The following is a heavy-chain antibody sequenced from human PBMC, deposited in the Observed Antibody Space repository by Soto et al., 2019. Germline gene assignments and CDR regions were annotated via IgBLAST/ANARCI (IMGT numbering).Heavy chain of an antibody. J-gene: IGHJ4*02. V-gene: IGHV4-59*01. Sequence: SETLSLTCTVSGGSISSYYWSWIRQPPGKGLEWIGYIYYSGSTNYNPSLKSRVTISVDTSRNQFSLKLSNLRSDETAVYYCARAPRIIGHITSLGEASPGILEYWGQGTPVTVSS. CDR2: IYYSGST. D-gene: IGHD1-1*01. CDR3: ARAPRIIGHITSLGEASPGILEY. CDR1: GGSISSYY.